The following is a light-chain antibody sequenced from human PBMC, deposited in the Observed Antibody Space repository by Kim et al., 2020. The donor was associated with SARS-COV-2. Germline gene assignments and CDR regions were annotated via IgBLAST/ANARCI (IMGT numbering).Light chain of an antibody. CDR2: GKN. CDR1: SLRSYY. Sequence: VLTQDPAVSVALGQTVRITCQGDSLRSYYATWYQQKPGQAPIVVIYGKNNRPSGIPDRFSGSSSGNTASLTITGTQAGDEADYYCNSRDSNDNVVFGRGTQLTVL. J-gene: IGLJ2*01. CDR3: NSRDSNDNVV. V-gene: IGLV3-19*01.